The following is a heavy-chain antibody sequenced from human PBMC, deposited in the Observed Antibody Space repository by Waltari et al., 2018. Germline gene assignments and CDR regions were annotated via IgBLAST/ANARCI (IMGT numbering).Heavy chain of an antibody. CDR3: AKLGSAAMVYYFDF. V-gene: IGHV3-23*01. Sequence: EVQLLESGGGLVQPGGSLRLSCAASGFTFPASARSWVRQAPGKGPEWVSTFSVSAGATYYADSVKGRFTISRDNSERTLYLQMNRLRADDSAVYYCAKLGSAAMVYYFDFWGQGTPVTVSS. CDR2: FSVSAGAT. CDR1: GFTFPASA. J-gene: IGHJ4*02. D-gene: IGHD5-18*01.